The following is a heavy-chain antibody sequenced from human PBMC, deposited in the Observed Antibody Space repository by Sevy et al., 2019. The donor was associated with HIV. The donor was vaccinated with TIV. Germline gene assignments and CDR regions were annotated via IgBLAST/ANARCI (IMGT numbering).Heavy chain of an antibody. V-gene: IGHV3-30-3*01. J-gene: IGHJ3*02. CDR1: GFTFSSYA. Sequence: GGSLRLSCAASGFTFSSYAMHWVRQAPGKGLEWVAVISYDGSNKYYADSVKGRFTISRDNSKNTLYLQMNSLRAEDTAVFCCEEIVEKLTTLKMGTEAFDIWGQGTMVTVSS. D-gene: IGHD4-17*01. CDR2: ISYDGSNK. CDR3: EEIVEKLTTLKMGTEAFDI.